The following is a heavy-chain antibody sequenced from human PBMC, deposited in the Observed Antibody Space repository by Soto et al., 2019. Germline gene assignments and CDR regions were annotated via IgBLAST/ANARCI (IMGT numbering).Heavy chain of an antibody. CDR1: GFTVSSNY. CDR2: IYSGGST. V-gene: IGHV3-53*04. J-gene: IGHJ4*02. CDR3: ASRLVGFCSGGSCYLDY. Sequence: EVQLVESGGGLVQPGGSLRLSCAASGFTVSSNYMSWVRQAPGKGLEWVSVIYSGGSTYYADSVKGRFTISRHNSKNTLYLQMNSLRAEDTAVYYCASRLVGFCSGGSCYLDYWGQGTLVTVSS. D-gene: IGHD2-15*01.